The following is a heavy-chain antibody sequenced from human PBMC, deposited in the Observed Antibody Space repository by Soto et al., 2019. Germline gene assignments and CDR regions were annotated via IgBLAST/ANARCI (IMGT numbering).Heavy chain of an antibody. Sequence: QVLLQQWGAGLLKPSETLSLTCAVYGGSFSGYSWSWIRQPPGKGLEWIGEIKHSGSTNYNPSLKSRVTISVDTSKSQFSLKLSSVTAADTAVYYCARKVDYSNFYYYYYMDVWGKGTTVTVSS. V-gene: IGHV4-34*01. CDR3: ARKVDYSNFYYYYYMDV. J-gene: IGHJ6*03. D-gene: IGHD4-4*01. CDR2: IKHSGST. CDR1: GGSFSGYS.